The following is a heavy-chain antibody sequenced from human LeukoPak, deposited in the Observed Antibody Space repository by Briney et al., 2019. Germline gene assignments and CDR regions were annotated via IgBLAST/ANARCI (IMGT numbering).Heavy chain of an antibody. D-gene: IGHD3-16*01. CDR3: ARPHPSPYDS. J-gene: IGHJ5*02. Sequence: GVLLKVFGKASWYRVSKYMIGWVGPMTGKGLEWMGIIYPGDSDTRYSPSFQGQVTISADKSISTAYLQWTSLKASDTAMYYCARPHPSPYDSWGQGTLVTVSS. V-gene: IGHV5-51*01. CDR1: WYRVSKYM. CDR2: IYPGDSDT.